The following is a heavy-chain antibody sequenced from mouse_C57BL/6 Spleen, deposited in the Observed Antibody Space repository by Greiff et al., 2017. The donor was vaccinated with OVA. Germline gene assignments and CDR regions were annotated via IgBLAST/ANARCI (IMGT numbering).Heavy chain of an antibody. V-gene: IGHV1-80*01. CDR1: GYAFSSYW. D-gene: IGHD1-1*01. J-gene: IGHJ4*01. Sequence: QVHVKQSGAELVKPGASVKISCKASGYAFSSYWMNWVKQRPGKGLEWIGQIYPGDGDTNYNGKFKGKATLTADKSSSTAYMQLSSLTSEDSAVYYCTSITTVVATGAMDYWGQGTSVTVSS. CDR3: TSITTVVATGAMDY. CDR2: IYPGDGDT.